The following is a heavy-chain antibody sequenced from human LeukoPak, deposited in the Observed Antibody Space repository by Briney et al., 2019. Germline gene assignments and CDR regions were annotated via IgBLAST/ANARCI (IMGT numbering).Heavy chain of an antibody. CDR3: AKRPSDYGDYVTYFDY. V-gene: IGHV3-30*18. Sequence: GGSLRLSCAASGFSFISYGMHWVRQAPGKGLEGVGVISDDGRNKKYADSVKGRFTISRDNSKETLYLQMNSLRDEDTAVYYCAKRPSDYGDYVTYFDYWGQGTLVTVSS. J-gene: IGHJ4*02. CDR2: ISDDGRNK. D-gene: IGHD4-17*01. CDR1: GFSFISYG.